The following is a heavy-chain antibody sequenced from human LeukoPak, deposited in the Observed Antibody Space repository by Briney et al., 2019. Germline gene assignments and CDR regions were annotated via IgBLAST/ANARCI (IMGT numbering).Heavy chain of an antibody. D-gene: IGHD2-15*01. J-gene: IGHJ4*02. Sequence: PGRSLRLSCAASGFTFNSYTMHWVRQAPGKGLEWVAVFSYDGSTKYYSDSVKGRFTISRDDSDNTLYLQMNSLGAEDTAVYYCARRDAGSCLDYWGQGTLVTVSS. CDR3: ARRDAGSCLDY. V-gene: IGHV3-30-3*01. CDR2: FSYDGSTK. CDR1: GFTFNSYT.